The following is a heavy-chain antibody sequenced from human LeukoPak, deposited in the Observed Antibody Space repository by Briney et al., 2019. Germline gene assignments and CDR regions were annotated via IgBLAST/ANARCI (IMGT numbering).Heavy chain of an antibody. J-gene: IGHJ4*02. Sequence: PGGSLRLSCVVSGFTFSNYWMAWVRQAPGKGLEWVANIKQNGGEKYYVDSVEGRFTISRDNSKNSLSLQMDSLRAEDTAVYYCARGYCGTDNRYAGPNFDYWGQGTLVTVSS. CDR3: ARGYCGTDNRYAGPNFDY. V-gene: IGHV3-7*03. D-gene: IGHD2-21*01. CDR1: GFTFSNYW. CDR2: IKQNGGEK.